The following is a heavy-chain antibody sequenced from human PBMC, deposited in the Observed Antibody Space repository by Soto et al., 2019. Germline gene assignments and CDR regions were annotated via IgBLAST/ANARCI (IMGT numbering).Heavy chain of an antibody. CDR2: INHSGST. Sequence: PSENLSLTCAVYGGSFSGYYWSWIRQPPGKGLEWIGEINHSGSTNYNPSLKSRVTISVDTSKNQFSLKLSSVTAADTAVYYCARVYRLVDTAMVNGFDYWGQGTLVTVSS. CDR1: GGSFSGYY. V-gene: IGHV4-34*01. CDR3: ARVYRLVDTAMVNGFDY. D-gene: IGHD5-18*01. J-gene: IGHJ4*02.